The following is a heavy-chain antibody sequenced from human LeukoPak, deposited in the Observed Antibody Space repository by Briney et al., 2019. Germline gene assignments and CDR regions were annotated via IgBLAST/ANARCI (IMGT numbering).Heavy chain of an antibody. Sequence: SETLSLTCTVSGGSISGSSYYWSWIRQPPGKGLEWIGEINHSGSTNYNPSLKSRVTISVDTSKNQFSLKLSSVTAADTAVYYCARVNIVDPIAARPGWFDPWGQGTLVTASS. D-gene: IGHD6-6*01. CDR1: GGSISGSSYY. CDR2: INHSGST. CDR3: ARVNIVDPIAARPGWFDP. J-gene: IGHJ5*02. V-gene: IGHV4-39*07.